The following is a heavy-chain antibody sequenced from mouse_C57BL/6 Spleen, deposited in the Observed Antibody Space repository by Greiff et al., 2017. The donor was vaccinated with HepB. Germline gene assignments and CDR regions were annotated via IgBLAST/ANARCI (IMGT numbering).Heavy chain of an antibody. CDR3: ARSPSANWAYYFDY. Sequence: QVQLQQPGAELVMPGASVKLSCKASGYTFTSYWMHWVKQRPGQGLEWIGEIDPSDSYTNYNQKFKGKSTLTVDKSSSTAYMQLSSLTSEDSAVYYCARSPSANWAYYFDYWGQGTTLTVSS. D-gene: IGHD4-1*01. J-gene: IGHJ2*01. CDR2: IDPSDSYT. CDR1: GYTFTSYW. V-gene: IGHV1-69*01.